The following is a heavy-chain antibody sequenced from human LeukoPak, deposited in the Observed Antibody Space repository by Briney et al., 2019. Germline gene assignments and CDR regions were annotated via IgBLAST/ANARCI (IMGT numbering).Heavy chain of an antibody. J-gene: IGHJ5*02. CDR3: ARDQDWFDP. CDR1: GFTFSNYA. CDR2: ISGSGGST. Sequence: GGSLRLSCAASGFTFSNYAMSWVRQAPGKGLEWVSVISGSGGSTYYADSVEGRFTVSRDNAKNSLCLQMNSLRAEDTAVYYCARDQDWFDPWGQGTLVTVSS. V-gene: IGHV3-23*01.